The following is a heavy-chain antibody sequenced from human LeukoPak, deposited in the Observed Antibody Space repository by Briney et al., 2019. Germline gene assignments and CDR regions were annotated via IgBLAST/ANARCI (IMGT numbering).Heavy chain of an antibody. V-gene: IGHV4-59*01. J-gene: IGHJ4*02. CDR3: ARGRRAIAN. Sequence: SETLSLTCTVSGGSISHNYWSWIRQPPGKGLEWIGYIYYSGSTNYNPSLKSRVTISVDMSKNQFSLKLRSLTAADTALYFCARGRRAIANWGQGTLVTVSS. CDR2: IYYSGST. D-gene: IGHD1-26*01. CDR1: GGSISHNY.